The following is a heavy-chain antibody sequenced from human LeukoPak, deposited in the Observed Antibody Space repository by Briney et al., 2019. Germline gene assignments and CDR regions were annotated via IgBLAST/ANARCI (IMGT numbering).Heavy chain of an antibody. CDR3: TRDPIMGAPDYFDY. D-gene: IGHD1-26*01. CDR1: GFTFSSYW. Sequence: GGSLRLSCAASGFTFSSYWMTWVRQAPGKGLEWVAVTSTDENIKIYADSVKGRFTISRDNSKNTLFLQMDSLRAEDTAVYYCTRDPIMGAPDYFDYWGQGTLVTVSS. J-gene: IGHJ4*02. V-gene: IGHV3-30*03. CDR2: TSTDENIK.